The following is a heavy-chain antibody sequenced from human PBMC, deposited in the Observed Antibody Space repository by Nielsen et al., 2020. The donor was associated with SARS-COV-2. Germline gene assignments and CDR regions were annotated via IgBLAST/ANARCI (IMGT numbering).Heavy chain of an antibody. V-gene: IGHV1-18*04. CDR3: ARSVRITIFGVVISESHWFDP. D-gene: IGHD3-3*01. CDR2: ISAYNGNT. Sequence: ASVKVSCKASGYTFTSYDVSWVRQAPGQGLERMGWISAYNGNTNYAQKLQGRVTMTTDTSTSTAYMELRSLRSDDTAVYYCARSVRITIFGVVISESHWFDPWGQGTLVTVSS. J-gene: IGHJ5*02. CDR1: GYTFTSYD.